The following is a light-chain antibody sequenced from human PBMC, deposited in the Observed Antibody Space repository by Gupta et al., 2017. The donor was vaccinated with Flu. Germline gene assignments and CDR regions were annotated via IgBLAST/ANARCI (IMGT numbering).Light chain of an antibody. J-gene: IGKJ4*01. CDR1: KIVSCY. V-gene: IGKV3-11*01. Sequence: STATVSLSRRERATRSCRYSKIVSCYLEWYQQKPDQAPRLIIDDASSSASGTPGRFGGSGGAKYFTLTSSRREHEDFACYYGQQRSTLLTFGGGTKVEIK. CDR2: DAS. CDR3: QQRSTLLT.